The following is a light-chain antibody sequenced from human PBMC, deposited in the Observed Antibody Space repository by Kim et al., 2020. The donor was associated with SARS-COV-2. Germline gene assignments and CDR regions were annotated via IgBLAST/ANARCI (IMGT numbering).Light chain of an antibody. V-gene: IGLV3-21*04. CDR1: NIGSIS. CDR2: NDA. CDR3: QVWDSSSDHVV. J-gene: IGLJ2*01. Sequence: SYELTQPPSVSVAPGKTARITCGGNNIGSISLHWYKQKPGQAPVLVIYNDADRPSGIPELFSGSNSGNTATLTISRVEAGDEADYYCQVWDSSSDHVVFGGGTQLTVL.